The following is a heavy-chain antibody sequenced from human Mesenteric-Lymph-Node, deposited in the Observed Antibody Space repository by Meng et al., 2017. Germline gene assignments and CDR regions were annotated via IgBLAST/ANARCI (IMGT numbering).Heavy chain of an antibody. J-gene: IGHJ5*02. V-gene: IGHV3-53*01. Sequence: GGSLRLSCAASGFTVSSNYMSWVRQAPGKGLEWVSVIYSGGSTYYADSVKGRFTISRDNSKNTLYLQMNSLRAEDTAVYYCARVWSIAAAGSRYNWFDPCGQAIL. CDR3: ARVWSIAAAGSRYNWFDP. CDR1: GFTVSSNY. CDR2: IYSGGST. D-gene: IGHD6-13*01.